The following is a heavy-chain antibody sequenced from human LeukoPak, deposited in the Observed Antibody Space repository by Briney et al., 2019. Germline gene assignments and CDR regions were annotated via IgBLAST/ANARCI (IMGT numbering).Heavy chain of an antibody. CDR1: GFTFSSYA. CDR3: AKQLGYCSDGSCYFPY. D-gene: IGHD2-15*01. J-gene: IGHJ4*02. CDR2: ISGVGGST. V-gene: IGHV3-23*01. Sequence: GGSLRLSCAASGFTFSSYAMSWVRQAPGKGLEWVSAISGVGGSTYYADFVKGRFTISRDNSKSTLCLQMNSLRAEDTAVYYCAKQLGYCSDGSCYFPYWGQGTLVTVSS.